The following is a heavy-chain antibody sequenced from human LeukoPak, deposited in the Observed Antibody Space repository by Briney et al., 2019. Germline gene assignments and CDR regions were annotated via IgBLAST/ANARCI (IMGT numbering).Heavy chain of an antibody. D-gene: IGHD3-10*01. CDR3: ASYGAGAAAGNDY. Sequence: PGGSLRLSCAASGFTFRNCWMTWVRQAPGKGLEWVANINQDGNEKYYVDSVEGRFTISRDNAEKSLYLQMGSLRWEDTAVYYCASYGAGAAAGNDYWGRGILVTVSS. CDR2: INQDGNEK. V-gene: IGHV3-7*01. CDR1: GFTFRNCW. J-gene: IGHJ4*02.